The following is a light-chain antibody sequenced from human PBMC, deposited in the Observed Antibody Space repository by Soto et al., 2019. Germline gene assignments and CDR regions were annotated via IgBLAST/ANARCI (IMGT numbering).Light chain of an antibody. Sequence: DIQMTQSPSSLSASVGDRVTITCRASQSITNYLNWYQQKPGKAPKLLIYAASSLQSGVPSRFSGSGSGTDFTLTISNLQPEDFATYYCQQSYSAPITFGQGTRLEIK. V-gene: IGKV1-39*01. CDR2: AAS. CDR1: QSITNY. J-gene: IGKJ5*01. CDR3: QQSYSAPIT.